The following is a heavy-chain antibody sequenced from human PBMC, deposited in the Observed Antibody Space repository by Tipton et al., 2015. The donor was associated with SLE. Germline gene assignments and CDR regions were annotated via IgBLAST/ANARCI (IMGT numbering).Heavy chain of an antibody. J-gene: IGHJ4*02. Sequence: TLSLTCTVSGGSMNTYYWIWFRQPAGKGLEWIGHVYDSGSTYYNPSLKSRLTMSVDTSKNQVSLNLNSVTAADTAVYYCARGQHQFGRFDYWGQGTLVTVSS. CDR3: ARGQHQFGRFDY. V-gene: IGHV4-4*07. D-gene: IGHD3/OR15-3a*01. CDR2: VYDSGST. CDR1: GGSMNTYY.